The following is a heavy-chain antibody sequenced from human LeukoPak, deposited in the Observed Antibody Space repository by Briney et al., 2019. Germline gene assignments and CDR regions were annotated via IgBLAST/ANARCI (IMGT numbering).Heavy chain of an antibody. Sequence: ASVKVSCKASGYTFTSYGISWVRQAPGQGLEWMGWISAYNGNTNYAQKPQGRVTMTTDTSTSTAYMELRSLRSDDTAVYYCARDYDFWSGTYHNAFDIWGQGTMVTVSS. D-gene: IGHD3-3*01. J-gene: IGHJ3*02. CDR2: ISAYNGNT. CDR3: ARDYDFWSGTYHNAFDI. V-gene: IGHV1-18*01. CDR1: GYTFTSYG.